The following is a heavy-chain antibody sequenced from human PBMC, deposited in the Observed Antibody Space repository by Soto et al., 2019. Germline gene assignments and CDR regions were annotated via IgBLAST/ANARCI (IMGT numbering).Heavy chain of an antibody. D-gene: IGHD2-2*01. CDR2: ISGSGTGK. Sequence: GGSLRLSCAASGFTFSSYAMSWVRQAPGKGLEWVSLISGSGTGKYYADSVEGRFTISRDNSKNTMYMQLNSLRAEDSAVYYWAKGGPAPYYFYGMDVWGQGTTVTVSS. CDR1: GFTFSSYA. J-gene: IGHJ6*02. CDR3: AKGGPAPYYFYGMDV. V-gene: IGHV3-23*01.